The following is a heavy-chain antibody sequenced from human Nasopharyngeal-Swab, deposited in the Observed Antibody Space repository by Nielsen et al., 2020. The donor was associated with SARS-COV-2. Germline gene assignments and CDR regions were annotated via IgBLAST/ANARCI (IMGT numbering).Heavy chain of an antibody. V-gene: IGHV3-21*01. Sequence: GESLKISCAASGFTFSTYTMHWVRQAPGKGLEWVSSITSTSSNMYYADSLKGRFTISRDNAKSSLYLQVNSLRAEDTAVYYCARDSSGWYPDLDYWGQGTLVTVSS. CDR1: GFTFSTYT. J-gene: IGHJ4*02. D-gene: IGHD6-19*01. CDR3: ARDSSGWYPDLDY. CDR2: ITSTSSNM.